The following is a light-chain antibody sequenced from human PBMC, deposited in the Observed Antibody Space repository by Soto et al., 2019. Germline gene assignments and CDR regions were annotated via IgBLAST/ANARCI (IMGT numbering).Light chain of an antibody. V-gene: IGKV3-20*01. CDR2: GAS. CDR3: QQYGSSGT. Sequence: EILFGRSPATLSLSPGGSVTLSCRASQSVSNNYFAWYQQKPGKAPRLLIYGASNRATGIPDRFSGSGSGTDFTLTISRLEPEDFAVYYCQQYGSSGTFGQGTKVDIK. J-gene: IGKJ1*01. CDR1: QSVSNNY.